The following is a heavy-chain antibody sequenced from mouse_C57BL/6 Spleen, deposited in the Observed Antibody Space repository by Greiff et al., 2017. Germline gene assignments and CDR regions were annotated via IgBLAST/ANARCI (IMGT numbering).Heavy chain of an antibody. V-gene: IGHV1-80*01. CDR1: GYAFSSYW. J-gene: IGHJ3*01. CDR2: IYPGDGDT. CDR3: AREGYGNFAY. Sequence: VKLMESGAELVKPGASVKISCKASGYAFSSYWMNWVKQRPGKGLEWIGQIYPGDGDTNYNGKFKGKATLTADKSSSTAYMQLSSLTSEDSAVYFCAREGYGNFAYWGQGTLVTVSA. D-gene: IGHD2-1*01.